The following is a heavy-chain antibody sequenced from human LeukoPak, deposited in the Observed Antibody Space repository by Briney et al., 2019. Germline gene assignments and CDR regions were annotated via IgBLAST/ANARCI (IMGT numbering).Heavy chain of an antibody. CDR3: AKGGGSGRHFDY. J-gene: IGHJ4*02. CDR1: GFTFNNYA. V-gene: IGHV3-23*01. D-gene: IGHD6-19*01. Sequence: PGGSLRLSCAASGFTFNNYAMSWVRQAPGKGLEWVSAISAGGGSTYYEDSVKGRFTISRDNSKNTLYLQMNSLRAEDTAVYYCAKGGGSGRHFDYWGQGTLVTVSS. CDR2: ISAGGGST.